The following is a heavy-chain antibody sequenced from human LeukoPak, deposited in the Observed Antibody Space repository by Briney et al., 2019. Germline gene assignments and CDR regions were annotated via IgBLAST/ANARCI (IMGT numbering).Heavy chain of an antibody. CDR1: GYTFTSYV. CDR2: ISAYNGNT. J-gene: IGHJ4*02. Sequence: ASVKVSCKASGYTFTSYVISWVRQAPGQGLEWMGWISAYNGNTNYAQKLQGRVTMTTDTSTSTAYMELRSLRSDDTAVYYCARDLGVIAGNIRRRGPIDYWGQGTLVTVSS. CDR3: ARDLGVIAGNIRRRGPIDY. D-gene: IGHD3-22*01. V-gene: IGHV1-18*01.